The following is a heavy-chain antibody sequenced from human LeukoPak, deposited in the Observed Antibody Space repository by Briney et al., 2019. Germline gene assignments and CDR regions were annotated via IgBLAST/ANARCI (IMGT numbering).Heavy chain of an antibody. CDR2: IYTSGST. CDR1: GGSISSYY. CDR3: ARAYYDTSGYPGWYFDL. D-gene: IGHD3-22*01. J-gene: IGHJ2*01. Sequence: SETLSLTCTVSGGSISSYYWSWIRQPAGKGLQWIGRIYTSGSTNYNPSLKSRVTMSVDTSKNQFSLKLTSVTAADTAVYYCARAYYDTSGYPGWYFDLWGRGTLVTVPS. V-gene: IGHV4-4*07.